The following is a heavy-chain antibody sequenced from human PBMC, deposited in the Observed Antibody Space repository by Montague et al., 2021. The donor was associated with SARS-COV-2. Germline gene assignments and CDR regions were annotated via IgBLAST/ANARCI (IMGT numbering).Heavy chain of an antibody. CDR1: GGSTSNYY. Sequence: SETLSLTCSVSGGSTSNYYWTWVRQSPGKGLQWIGYIFYTGSTKFNPSLKSRVSMSLDTPKNHFSLRLSAVTAADTARYYCARAQDICFIANCVNYFDLWGLGAPVTVSS. CDR3: ARAQDICFIANCVNYFDL. D-gene: IGHD2-15*01. CDR2: IFYTGST. V-gene: IGHV4-59*01. J-gene: IGHJ4*02.